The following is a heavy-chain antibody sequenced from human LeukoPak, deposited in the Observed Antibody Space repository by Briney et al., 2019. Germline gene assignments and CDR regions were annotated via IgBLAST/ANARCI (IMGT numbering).Heavy chain of an antibody. CDR3: ATLWDSSSRN. CDR2: MNPNSGNT. CDR1: GYTFTSYD. Sequence: ASVKVSCKASGYTFTSYDINWVRQATGQGLEWMGWMNPNSGNTGYAQKFQGRVTMTEDTSTDTAYMELSSLRSEDTAVYYCATLWDSSSRNWGQGTLVTVSS. J-gene: IGHJ4*02. V-gene: IGHV1-8*01. D-gene: IGHD6-13*01.